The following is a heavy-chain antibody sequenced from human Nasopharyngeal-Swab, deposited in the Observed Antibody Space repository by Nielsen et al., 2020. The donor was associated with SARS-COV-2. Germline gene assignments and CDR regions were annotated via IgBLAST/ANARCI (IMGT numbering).Heavy chain of an antibody. CDR2: VNHSGST. J-gene: IGHJ6*03. CDR3: ARAGDLTAYYSYYMDV. Sequence: SETLSLTCAVSGGSFIGYYWSWIRQPPGRGLAWIGEVNHSGSTHYNPSLKSRVTISVDTSNNQFSLKLSSVTAADTALYYCARAGDLTAYYSYYMDVWGNGTTVTVSS. CDR1: GGSFIGYY. D-gene: IGHD2-21*02. V-gene: IGHV4-34*01.